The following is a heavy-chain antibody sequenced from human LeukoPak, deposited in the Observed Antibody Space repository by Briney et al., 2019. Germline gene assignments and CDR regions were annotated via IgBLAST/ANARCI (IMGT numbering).Heavy chain of an antibody. J-gene: IGHJ6*02. CDR2: INQDGNEK. Sequence: GGSLRLSCAASGFTFSSYWMSWVRQAPGTGLEWVANINQDGNEKYSVDSVKGRFTVSRDNAKNSLYLEMNSLRADGTGVYYCALSMVRGPFSFYYYGVDVWGPGTAVTVSS. CDR3: ALSMVRGPFSFYYYGVDV. V-gene: IGHV3-7*01. D-gene: IGHD3-10*01. CDR1: GFTFSSYW.